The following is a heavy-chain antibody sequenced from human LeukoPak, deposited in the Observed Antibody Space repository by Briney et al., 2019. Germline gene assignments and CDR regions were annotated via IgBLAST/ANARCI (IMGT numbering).Heavy chain of an antibody. CDR3: ARFPRY. D-gene: IGHD6-6*01. CDR2: IYDSGST. CDR1: GGSISSSNFY. V-gene: IGHV4-61*01. Sequence: SETLSLTCTVSGGSISSSNFYWSWIRQPPGKGLEWIGYIYDSGSTNYNPSLKSRVTISADTSKNQFSLKLSSVTAADTAVYYCARFPRYWGQGTLVTVSS. J-gene: IGHJ4*02.